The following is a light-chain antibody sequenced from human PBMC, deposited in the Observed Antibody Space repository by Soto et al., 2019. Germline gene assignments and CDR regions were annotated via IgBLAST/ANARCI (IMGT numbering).Light chain of an antibody. CDR1: SSDVGGYNY. CDR3: SSYTSSSTLYV. CDR2: DVS. V-gene: IGLV2-14*01. Sequence: SVLXRAAYVSRSPGRSITIFCTGTSSDVGGYNYVSWYQQHPGKAPKLMIYDVSNRPSGVSNRFSGSKSGTTASLTISGLQAEDEADYYCSSYTSSSTLYVFGTGTKVTVL. J-gene: IGLJ1*01.